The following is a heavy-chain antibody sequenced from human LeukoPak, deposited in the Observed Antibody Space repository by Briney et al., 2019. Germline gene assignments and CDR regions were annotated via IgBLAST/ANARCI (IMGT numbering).Heavy chain of an antibody. D-gene: IGHD3-16*02. CDR2: IYYSGST. Sequence: SQTLSLNCTVSGGSIRSSDYYWSWLRQPPGKGLEWIGYIYYSGSTYYNPSHKSRVTMSVDTSKNQFSLKLSSVTAADTAVYYCVRDVKFWGQGTLVTVSS. CDR3: VRDVKF. J-gene: IGHJ4*02. V-gene: IGHV4-30-4*01. CDR1: GGSIRSSDYY.